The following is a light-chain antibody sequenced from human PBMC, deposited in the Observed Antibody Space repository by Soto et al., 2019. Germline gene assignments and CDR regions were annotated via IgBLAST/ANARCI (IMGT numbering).Light chain of an antibody. J-gene: IGKJ2*01. V-gene: IGKV1-27*01. CDR1: QGISNY. CDR2: AAS. Sequence: DIQMTQSPSSLSASVGDRVTITCRASQGISNYLAWYQQKPGKVPKLLIYAASTLQSGVPSRFSGGGSATDFTLTISSLQLEDVETYYWQEYYSDPYTFGQGTKLEIK. CDR3: QEYYSDPYT.